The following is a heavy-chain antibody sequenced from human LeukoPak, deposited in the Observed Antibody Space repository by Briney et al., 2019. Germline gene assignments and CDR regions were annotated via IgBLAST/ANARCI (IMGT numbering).Heavy chain of an antibody. CDR3: ARDEGSGYDSLDY. J-gene: IGHJ4*02. CDR1: GYTFSNYG. V-gene: IGHV1-18*01. D-gene: IGHD5-12*01. CDR2: ISVYNGNT. Sequence: ASVKDSCKASGYTFSNYGFSWLRQAPGQGLEWMGWISVYNGNTNYAQKFQGRVTMTTDTSTRTAFMELRSLRSDDTAVYFRARDEGSGYDSLDYWGQGTLVTVSS.